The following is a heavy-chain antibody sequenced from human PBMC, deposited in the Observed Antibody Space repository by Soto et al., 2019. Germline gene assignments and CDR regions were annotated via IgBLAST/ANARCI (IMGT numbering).Heavy chain of an antibody. CDR1: GFTFSDYY. Sequence: QVQLVESGGGLVKPGGSLRLSCAASGFTFSDYYMSWIRQAPGKGLEWVSYISSSSSYTNYADSVKGRFTISRDNAKNSLYLQMNSLGAEDTAGYYCARETPLGSPDYWGQGTLVTVSS. CDR3: ARETPLGSPDY. J-gene: IGHJ4*02. D-gene: IGHD3-16*01. CDR2: ISSSSSYT. V-gene: IGHV3-11*05.